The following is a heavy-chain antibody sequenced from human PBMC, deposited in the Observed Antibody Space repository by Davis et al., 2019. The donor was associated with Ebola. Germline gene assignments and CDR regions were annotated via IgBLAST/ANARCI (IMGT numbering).Heavy chain of an antibody. CDR2: ISGSGGST. J-gene: IGHJ6*04. V-gene: IGHV3-23*01. D-gene: IGHD2-15*01. CDR3: ARKDYMDV. Sequence: ETLSLTCAVSGGSISSGGYSWSWIRQAPGKGLEWVSAISGSGGSTYYADSVKGRFTISRDNSKNTLYLQMNSLRAEDTAVYYCARKDYMDVWGKGTTVTVSS. CDR1: GGSISSGGYS.